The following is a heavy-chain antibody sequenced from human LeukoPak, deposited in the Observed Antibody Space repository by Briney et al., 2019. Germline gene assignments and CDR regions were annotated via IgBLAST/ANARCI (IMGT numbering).Heavy chain of an antibody. CDR3: AKSHYYDSSGYYS. D-gene: IGHD3-22*01. V-gene: IGHV3-30-3*02. J-gene: IGHJ4*02. CDR2: ISYDGSNK. Sequence: GGSLRHSCAASGFTFSSYAMHWVRQAPGKGLERVAVISYDGSNKYYADSVKGRFTISRDNSKNTLYLQMNSLRAEDTAVYYCAKSHYYDSSGYYSWGQGTLVTVSS. CDR1: GFTFSSYA.